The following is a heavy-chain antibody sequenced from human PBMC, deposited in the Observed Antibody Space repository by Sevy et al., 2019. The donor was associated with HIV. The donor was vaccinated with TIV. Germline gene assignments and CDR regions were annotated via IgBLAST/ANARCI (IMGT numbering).Heavy chain of an antibody. CDR3: AKGVRTFYGLDV. J-gene: IGHJ6*02. CDR2: ISGSGGST. D-gene: IGHD3-22*01. Sequence: GGSLRLSCAASGFTFSTYAMSWVRQAPGKGLEWVSGISGSGGSTYYADSLKGRFTIFRDNSKNTLSLQMNSLRAEDTAVYYCAKGVRTFYGLDVWGQGTTVTVSS. V-gene: IGHV3-23*01. CDR1: GFTFSTYA.